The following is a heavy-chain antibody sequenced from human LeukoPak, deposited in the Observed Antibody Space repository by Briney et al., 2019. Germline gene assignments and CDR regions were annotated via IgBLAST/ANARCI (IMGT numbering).Heavy chain of an antibody. V-gene: IGHV3-30*04. CDR3: ARERIAAAGRPAYYFDY. Sequence: GRSLRLSCAASGFTFSSYAMHWVRQAPGKGLEWVAVISYDGSNKYYADSVKGRFTISRDNSKNTLYLQMNSLRAEDTVVYYCARERIAAAGRPAYYFDYWGQGTLVTVSS. D-gene: IGHD6-13*01. CDR2: ISYDGSNK. CDR1: GFTFSSYA. J-gene: IGHJ4*02.